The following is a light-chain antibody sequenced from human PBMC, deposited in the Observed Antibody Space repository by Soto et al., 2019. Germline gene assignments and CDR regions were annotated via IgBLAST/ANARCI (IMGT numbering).Light chain of an antibody. J-gene: IGKJ1*01. CDR3: MQGAHWPRT. Sequence: VMTQSPLSLPVTLGQPASISCRSSQTFVHSDGNTYLAWYQQRPGQSPRRLIYMVSNRDSGVPDRFSGSGSGTEFTLKISRVEAEDGGIYYCMQGAHWPRTFGQGTKVEIK. CDR1: QTFVHSDGNTY. CDR2: MVS. V-gene: IGKV2-30*02.